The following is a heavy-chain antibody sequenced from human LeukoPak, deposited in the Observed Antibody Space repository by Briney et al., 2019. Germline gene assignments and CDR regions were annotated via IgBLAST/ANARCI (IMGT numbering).Heavy chain of an antibody. J-gene: IGHJ4*02. Sequence: ASVKVSCKASGYTFTSYGISGVRQAPGQGLEWMGWISAYNGNTNYAQKLQGRVTMTTDTSTSTAYMELRSLRSDDTAVYYCARNLDSYGTYYFDYWGQRTLVTVSS. CDR2: ISAYNGNT. CDR3: ARNLDSYGTYYFDY. D-gene: IGHD5-18*01. V-gene: IGHV1-18*01. CDR1: GYTFTSYG.